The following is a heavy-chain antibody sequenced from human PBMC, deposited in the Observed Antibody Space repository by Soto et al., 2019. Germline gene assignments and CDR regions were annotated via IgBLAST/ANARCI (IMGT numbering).Heavy chain of an antibody. CDR3: ARVPLRDGYRYHYYGMDV. V-gene: IGHV1-69*13. CDR2: IVPIFGTA. CDR1: GGTFSSYA. J-gene: IGHJ6*02. Sequence: SVKVSCKASGGTFSSYAISWVRQAPGQGLEWMGGIVPIFGTANYAQKFQGRVTITADESTSTAYMELSSLRSEDTAVYYCARVPLRDGYRYHYYGMDVWGQGTTVTVSS. D-gene: IGHD5-12*01.